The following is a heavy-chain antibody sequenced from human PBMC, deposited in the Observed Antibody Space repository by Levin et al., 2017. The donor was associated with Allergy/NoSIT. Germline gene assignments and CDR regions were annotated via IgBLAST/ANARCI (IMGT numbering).Heavy chain of an antibody. D-gene: IGHD6-13*01. J-gene: IGHJ4*02. CDR2: ISYDGREI. V-gene: IGHV3-30*04. CDR1: GFIFSSYA. Sequence: PSETLSLTCAASGFIFSSYAMHWVRQAPGKGLQWVAVISYDGREISYADSVKGRYTISRDNSKNTLYLQMNSLRTEDTAVYYCARDFLHLPMTAVGVGGYWGQGTLVTVSS. CDR3: ARDFLHLPMTAVGVGGY.